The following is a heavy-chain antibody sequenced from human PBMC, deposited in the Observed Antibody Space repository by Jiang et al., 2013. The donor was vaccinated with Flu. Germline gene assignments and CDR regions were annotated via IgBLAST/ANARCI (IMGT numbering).Heavy chain of an antibody. D-gene: IGHD2-15*01. CDR3: ARVEGYCSGGSCYWPVVGVHGMDV. Sequence: SGAEVKKPGASVKVSCKASGYTFTSYGISWVRQAPGQGLEWMGWISAYNGNTNYAQKLQGRVTMTTDTSTSTAYMELRSLRSDDTAVYYCARVEGYCSGGSCYWPVVGVHGMDVWGQGTTVTVSS. V-gene: IGHV1-18*01. CDR1: GYTFTSYG. J-gene: IGHJ6*02. CDR2: ISAYNGNT.